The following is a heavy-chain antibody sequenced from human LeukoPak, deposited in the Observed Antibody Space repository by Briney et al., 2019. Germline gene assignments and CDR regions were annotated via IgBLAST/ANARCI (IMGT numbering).Heavy chain of an antibody. Sequence: SGGSLRLSCAASGFMFSFYSINWVRQAPGKGLEWVSYIDTSSSTTYYAASVKGRFTISRDNAKNSLYLQMDSLRAEDTVVYYCARLLSSGWYGTFDYWGQGTLVTVSS. CDR2: IDTSSSTT. CDR1: GFMFSFYS. D-gene: IGHD6-19*01. J-gene: IGHJ4*02. V-gene: IGHV3-48*01. CDR3: ARLLSSGWYGTFDY.